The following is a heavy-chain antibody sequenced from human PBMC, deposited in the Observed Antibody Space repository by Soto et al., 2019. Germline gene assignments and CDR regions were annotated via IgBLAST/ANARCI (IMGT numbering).Heavy chain of an antibody. J-gene: IGHJ4*02. CDR3: ARDTAAAGIFDY. CDR2: MSAYNGNT. Sequence: QVQLVQSGAEVKKPGASVKVSCKASGYTFTSYGISCVPLAPGQWLEWMGWMSAYNGNTNYAQKLQGRVTMTTDTSTGTAYMELRSLRSDDTAVYYCARDTAAAGIFDYWGQGTLVTVSS. V-gene: IGHV1-18*01. D-gene: IGHD6-13*01. CDR1: GYTFTSYG.